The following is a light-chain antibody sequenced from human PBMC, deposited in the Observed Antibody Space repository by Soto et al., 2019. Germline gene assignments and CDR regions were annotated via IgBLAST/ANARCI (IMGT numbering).Light chain of an antibody. CDR1: SSNIGSNY. CDR3: AAWDDSLSGPV. J-gene: IGLJ7*01. CDR2: RNN. Sequence: QSVLTQPPSASGTTGERVTISCSGSSSNIGSNYVYWYQQLPGTAPKLLIYRNNQRPSGVPDRFSGSKSGTSASLAISGLRSEDEADYYCAAWDDSLSGPVFGGGTQLTVL. V-gene: IGLV1-47*01.